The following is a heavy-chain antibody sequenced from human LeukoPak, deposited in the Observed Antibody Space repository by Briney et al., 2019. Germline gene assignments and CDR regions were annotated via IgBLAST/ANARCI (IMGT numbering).Heavy chain of an antibody. CDR2: IYYSGST. J-gene: IGHJ6*03. D-gene: IGHD2-2*01. Sequence: PWETLSLTCTVSGGSISSYYCSWIRQPPGKGLEWFGYIYYSGSTNYNPSLKSRVTISVDTSKNQFSLKLRSVTAADTAVYYSARYNYCGSTSCYYYYYYMDVWGKGTTVTVSS. CDR3: ARYNYCGSTSCYYYYYYMDV. CDR1: GGSISSYY. V-gene: IGHV4-59*01.